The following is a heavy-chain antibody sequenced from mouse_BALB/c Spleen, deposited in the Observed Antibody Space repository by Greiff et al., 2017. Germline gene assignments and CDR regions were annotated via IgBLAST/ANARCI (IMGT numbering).Heavy chain of an antibody. CDR1: GFTFSSYA. CDR3: AREAYYGSSSWFAY. V-gene: IGHV5-9-4*01. Sequence: EVKLMESGEGLVKPGGSLKLSCAASGFTFSSYAMSWVRQSPEKRLEWVAEISSGGSYTYYPDTVTGRFTISRDNAKNTLYLEMSSLRSEDTAMYYCAREAYYGSSSWFAYWGQGTLVTVSA. D-gene: IGHD1-1*01. J-gene: IGHJ3*01. CDR2: ISSGGSYT.